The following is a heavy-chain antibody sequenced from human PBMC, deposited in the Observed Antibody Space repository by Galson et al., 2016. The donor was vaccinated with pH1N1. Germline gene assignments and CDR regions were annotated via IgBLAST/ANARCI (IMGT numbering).Heavy chain of an antibody. V-gene: IGHV4-61*08. CDR2: IYYSGST. CDR3: ASGRAYSGSYLFDY. Sequence: LVKPTQTLTLTCTFSGFSLSTSGMCVSWIRQPPGKGLEWIGYIYYSGSTNYNPSLKSRVTISVDTSKNQFSLKLSSVTAADTAVYYCASGRAYSGSYLFDYWGQGTLVTVSS. CDR1: GFSLSTSGMC. D-gene: IGHD1-26*01. J-gene: IGHJ4*02.